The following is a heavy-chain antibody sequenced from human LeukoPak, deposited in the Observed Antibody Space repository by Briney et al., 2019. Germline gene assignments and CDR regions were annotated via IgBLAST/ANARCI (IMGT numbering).Heavy chain of an antibody. CDR2: IYYSGTT. CDR1: GGSISSISYY. CDR3: ARQFHGSGYVDDL. V-gene: IGHV4-39*01. Sequence: SETLSLTCSVSGGSISSISYYWGWIRRPPGKGREWIASIYYSGTTHYNPSLSSRVTMSVDTSKNQFSLKLSAVTAADTAVYYCARQFHGSGYVDDLWGQGTLVTVSS. D-gene: IGHD3-22*01. J-gene: IGHJ5*02.